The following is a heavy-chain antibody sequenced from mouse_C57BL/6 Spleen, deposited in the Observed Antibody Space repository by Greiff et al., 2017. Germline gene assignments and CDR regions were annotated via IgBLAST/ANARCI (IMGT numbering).Heavy chain of an antibody. D-gene: IGHD1-1*01. Sequence: EVKLQESGTVLARPGASVKMSCKTSGYTFTSYWMHWVKQRPGQGLGWIGAIYPGNSDTSYNQKFKGKAKLTAVTSASTAYMELSSLTNEDSAVYYCTRGGTWGYYGSSYRAMDYWGQGTSVTVSS. CDR3: TRGGTWGYYGSSYRAMDY. V-gene: IGHV1-5*01. CDR2: IYPGNSDT. CDR1: GYTFTSYW. J-gene: IGHJ4*01.